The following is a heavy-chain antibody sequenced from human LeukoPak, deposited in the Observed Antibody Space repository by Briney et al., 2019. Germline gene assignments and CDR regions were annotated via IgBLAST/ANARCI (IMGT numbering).Heavy chain of an antibody. CDR3: ARAVGVGRGTYFDL. CDR2: ISYIGST. J-gene: IGHJ2*01. CDR1: GVSMSTYF. D-gene: IGHD1-1*01. Sequence: SETLSLTCSVSGVSMSTYFWSWIRQPPGKGLEWIGYISYIGSTNYNPSLKSRVTISVDTSKNQFSLKLSSVTAADTAVYYCARAVGVGRGTYFDLWGRGTLVTVSS. V-gene: IGHV4-59*08.